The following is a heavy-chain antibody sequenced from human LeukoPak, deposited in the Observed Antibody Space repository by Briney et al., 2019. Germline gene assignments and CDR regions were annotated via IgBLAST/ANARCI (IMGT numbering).Heavy chain of an antibody. Sequence: PSETLSLTCAVYGGSFSGYYWSWIRQPPGKGLEWIGEINHSGSTNYNPSLKSRVTISVDTSKNQFSLKLSSVTAADTAVYYCARRGSGPFQHWGQGTLVTVSS. CDR1: GGSFSGYY. CDR3: ARRGSGPFQH. J-gene: IGHJ1*01. V-gene: IGHV4-34*01. CDR2: INHSGST. D-gene: IGHD2-15*01.